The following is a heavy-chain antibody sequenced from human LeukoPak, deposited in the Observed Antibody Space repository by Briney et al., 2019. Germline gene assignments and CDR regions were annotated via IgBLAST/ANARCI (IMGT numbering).Heavy chain of an antibody. CDR3: ARVRGTQGVWGSCRFPFDY. CDR2: IYYSGST. V-gene: IGHV4-30-4*01. Sequence: SETLSLTCTVSGGSIGSGDYYWSWIRQPPGKGLEWIGYIYYSGSTYYNPSLKSRVTISVDTSKNQFSLKLSSVTAADTAVYYCARVRGTQGVWGSCRFPFDYWGQGTLVTVSS. J-gene: IGHJ4*02. CDR1: GGSIGSGDYY. D-gene: IGHD3-16*02.